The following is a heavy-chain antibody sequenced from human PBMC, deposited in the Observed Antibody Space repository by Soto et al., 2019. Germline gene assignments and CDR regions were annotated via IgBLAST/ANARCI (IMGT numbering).Heavy chain of an antibody. Sequence: SETLSLTCAVYDGSFSGYYWSWIRQPPGKGLEWIGEINHSGSTRYSPSLRSRVTISLDTSKNQFSLKLNSVTAADTAVYYCARVWFGELNSNWLDPWGQGTLVTVSS. J-gene: IGHJ5*02. V-gene: IGHV4-34*01. CDR2: INHSGST. CDR1: DGSFSGYY. D-gene: IGHD3-10*01. CDR3: ARVWFGELNSNWLDP.